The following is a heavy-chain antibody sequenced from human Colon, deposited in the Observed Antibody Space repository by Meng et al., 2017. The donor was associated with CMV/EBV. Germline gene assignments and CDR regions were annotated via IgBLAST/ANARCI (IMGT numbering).Heavy chain of an antibody. Sequence: GESLKISCAASGFTFSSYSMNWVLQAPGKGLEWVSSISSSSSYIYYADSVKGRFTISRDNAKNSLYLQMNSLRAEDTAVYYCARERGDIYCSSTSCYHDYWGQGTLVTVSS. CDR1: GFTFSSYS. CDR2: ISSSSSYI. D-gene: IGHD2-2*01. CDR3: ARERGDIYCSSTSCYHDY. J-gene: IGHJ4*02. V-gene: IGHV3-21*01.